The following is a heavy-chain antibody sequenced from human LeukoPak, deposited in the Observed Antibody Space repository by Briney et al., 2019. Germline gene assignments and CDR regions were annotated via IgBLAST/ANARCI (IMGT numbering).Heavy chain of an antibody. CDR2: IWYDGSDK. CDR1: GFTFSNAW. J-gene: IGHJ6*02. CDR3: ARVGCTGGSCLAYNYYAMDV. V-gene: IGHV3-33*08. Sequence: GGSLRLSCAASGFTFSNAWMSWVRQAPGKGLEWVAIIWYDGSDKYYADSVKGRFTISRDNSKNTLYLQMNSLRAEDTAVYYCARVGCTGGSCLAYNYYAMDVWGQGTTVTVSS. D-gene: IGHD2-15*01.